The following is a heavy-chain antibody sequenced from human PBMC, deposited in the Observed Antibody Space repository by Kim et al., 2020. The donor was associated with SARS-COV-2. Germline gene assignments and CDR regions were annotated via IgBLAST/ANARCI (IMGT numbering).Heavy chain of an antibody. CDR2: ISSSSSYI. CDR3: ARDLYGYYDILTGYSPFDY. Sequence: GGSLRLSCAASGFTFSSYSMNWVRQAPGKGLEWVSSISSSSSYIYYADSVKGRFTISRDNAKNSLYLQMNSLRAEDTAVYYCARDLYGYYDILTGYSPFDYWGHGTLVTVSS. V-gene: IGHV3-21*01. CDR1: GFTFSSYS. J-gene: IGHJ4*01. D-gene: IGHD3-9*01.